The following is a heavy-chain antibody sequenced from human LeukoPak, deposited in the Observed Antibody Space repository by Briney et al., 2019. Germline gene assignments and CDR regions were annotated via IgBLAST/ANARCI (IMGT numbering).Heavy chain of an antibody. J-gene: IGHJ5*02. V-gene: IGHV3-23*01. CDR1: GFTFSSHG. Sequence: GGTLRLSCAASGFTFSSHGMNWVRQAPGQGLEWISGISPSADITYYADSVKGRFTISRDNSKNTLYLQMNSLRAEDTAVYYCARDLGPNWFDPWGQGTLVTVSS. CDR2: ISPSADIT. CDR3: ARDLGPNWFDP.